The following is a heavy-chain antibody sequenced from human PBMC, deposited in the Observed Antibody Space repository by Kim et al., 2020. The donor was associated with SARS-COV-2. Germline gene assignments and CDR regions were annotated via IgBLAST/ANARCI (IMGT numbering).Heavy chain of an antibody. CDR1: GFIFSDYT. CDR3: ARRPDCSGGDCYGMDV. J-gene: IGHJ6*02. CDR2: IGTGGSPI. Sequence: GGSLRLSCAASGFIFSDYTLNWVRQAPGKGLQWLSNIGTGGSPIHYADSVKGRFTISRDNARNSLYLQMSSLRDEDTAVYYCARRPDCSGGDCYGMDVWGQGTTVTVSS. V-gene: IGHV3-48*02. D-gene: IGHD2-15*01.